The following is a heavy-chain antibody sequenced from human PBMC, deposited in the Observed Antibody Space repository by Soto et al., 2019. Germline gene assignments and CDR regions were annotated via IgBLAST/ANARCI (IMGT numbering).Heavy chain of an antibody. D-gene: IGHD2-15*01. CDR3: VRGGGGGLFDP. V-gene: IGHV3-11*06. J-gene: IGHJ5*02. Sequence: GGSLRLSCAGSDFTFGDSYMSWIRQAPGRGLEWLSYISPGSRYPAYADSVKGRFTISRDNAKRSLYLQMMSLTAEDTAIYYCVRGGGGGLFDPWGQGTMVTVSS. CDR2: ISPGSRYP. CDR1: DFTFGDSY.